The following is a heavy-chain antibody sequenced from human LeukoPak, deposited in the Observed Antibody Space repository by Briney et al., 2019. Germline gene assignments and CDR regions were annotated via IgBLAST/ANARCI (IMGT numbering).Heavy chain of an antibody. V-gene: IGHV3-30*02. CDR3: AKESNGLDI. CDR1: ELTLNTYA. J-gene: IGHJ3*02. D-gene: IGHD2-8*01. Sequence: GGSLRLSCAASELTLNTYAMHWVRQAPGKGLEWVAIVWSGGSRNTYADSVKGRFTISRDNSKNTLYLQMNSLRVEDTARYYCAKESNGLDIWGRGTMVIVTS. CDR2: VWSGGSRN.